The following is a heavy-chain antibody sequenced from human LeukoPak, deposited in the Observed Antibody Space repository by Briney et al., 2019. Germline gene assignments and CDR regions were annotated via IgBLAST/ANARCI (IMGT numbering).Heavy chain of an antibody. J-gene: IGHJ6*02. CDR3: ARNWLVGSDLAYYYYYGMDV. CDR1: GGSISSSNW. D-gene: IGHD6-19*01. V-gene: IGHV4-4*02. CDR2: IYHSGST. Sequence: SGTLSLTCAVSGGSISSSNWWSWVRQPPGKGLEWIGEIYHSGSTNYNPSLKSRVTISVDKSKNQFSLKLSSVTAADTAAYYCARNWLVGSDLAYYYYYGMDVWGQGTTVTVSS.